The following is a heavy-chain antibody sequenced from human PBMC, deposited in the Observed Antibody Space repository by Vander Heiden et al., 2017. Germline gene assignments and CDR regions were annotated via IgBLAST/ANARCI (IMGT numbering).Heavy chain of an antibody. J-gene: IGHJ5*02. V-gene: IGHV3-30*01. CDR2: ISYDGSNK. CDR1: ALAFRSYA. CDR3: ARGYVGVVVPAAPFDP. D-gene: IGHD2-2*01. Sequence: QLQLVESGCGVVQPGGALGLCCAVSALAFRSYAMHWVRQAPGKGLEWVAVISYDGSNKYYADSVKGRFTISRDNSKNTLYLQMNSLRAEDTAVYYCARGYVGVVVPAAPFDPWGQGTLVTVSS.